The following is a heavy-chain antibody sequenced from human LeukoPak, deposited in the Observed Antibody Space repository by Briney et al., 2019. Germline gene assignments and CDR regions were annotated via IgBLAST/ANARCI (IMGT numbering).Heavy chain of an antibody. V-gene: IGHV4-39*07. CDR3: ARRRSGRDGYNPRS. Sequence: SETLSLTCTVSGGSISSSSYYWGWIRQPPGKGLEWIGSIYYSGSTYYNPSLKSRVTISVDTSKNQFSLKLSSVTAADTAVYYCARRRSGRDGYNPRSWGQGTLVTVSS. CDR2: IYYSGST. D-gene: IGHD5-24*01. CDR1: GGSISSSSYY. J-gene: IGHJ5*02.